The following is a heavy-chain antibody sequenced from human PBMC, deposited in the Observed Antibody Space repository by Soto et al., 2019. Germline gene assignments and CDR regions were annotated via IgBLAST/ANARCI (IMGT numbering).Heavy chain of an antibody. V-gene: IGHV4-30-4*01. J-gene: IGHJ4*02. Sequence: SETLSLTCTVSGGSISIADYYWSWIRQPPGNDLEWIGYIFYSGSTYYSQSLKSRVTVLVDTSKNQFSLKLSSVTAADTAVYYCARSSIVPRLLMYPFDYWGQGTLVTVS. CDR1: GGSISIADYY. CDR2: IFYSGST. D-gene: IGHD2-8*01. CDR3: ARSSIVPRLLMYPFDY.